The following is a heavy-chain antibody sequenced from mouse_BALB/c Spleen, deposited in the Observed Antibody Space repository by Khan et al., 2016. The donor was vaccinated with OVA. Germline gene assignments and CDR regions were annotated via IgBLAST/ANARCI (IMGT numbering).Heavy chain of an antibody. V-gene: IGHV1-7*01. J-gene: IGHJ3*01. CDR1: GYTFTAYW. Sequence: VQLQQSGAELAKPGASVKMSCKASGYTFTAYWVHWVKQRPGQGLEWIGYIDPSTDYTEYNQRFKDKATLTTDKSSSTAYMQLSSLTSEDSAVXYCARRGQDGSFAYWGQGTLVTVSA. CDR3: ARRGQDGSFAY. D-gene: IGHD1-1*02. CDR2: IDPSTDYT.